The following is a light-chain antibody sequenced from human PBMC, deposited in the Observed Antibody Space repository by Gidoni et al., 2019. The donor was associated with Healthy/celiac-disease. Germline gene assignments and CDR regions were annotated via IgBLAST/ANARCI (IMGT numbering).Light chain of an antibody. CDR2: GTS. CDR3: QSYDSSLSGVV. J-gene: IGLJ2*01. V-gene: IGLV1-40*01. Sequence: QSVLTQPPAVSGAPGQRVTISCTGRSSNIGAGYDVHWYQQLPGTAPNLLIYGTSNRLAGVPDRFSGSKSGTSASLAITGLQAEDEADYFCQSYDSSLSGVVFGGGTKLPVL. CDR1: SSNIGAGYD.